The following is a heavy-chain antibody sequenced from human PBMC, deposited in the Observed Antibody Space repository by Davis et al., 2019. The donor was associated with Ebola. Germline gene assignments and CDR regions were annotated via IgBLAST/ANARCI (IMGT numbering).Heavy chain of an antibody. J-gene: IGHJ5*02. Sequence: ASVKVSCKASGYTFTSFGISWVRQAPGQGLEWMGWISAYNGNTNYAQKLQGRVTMTTDTSTSTAYMELRSLRSDDTAVYYCARSRITIAPHNWFDPWGQGTLVTVSS. V-gene: IGHV1-18*01. CDR2: ISAYNGNT. D-gene: IGHD3-9*01. CDR3: ARSRITIAPHNWFDP. CDR1: GYTFTSFG.